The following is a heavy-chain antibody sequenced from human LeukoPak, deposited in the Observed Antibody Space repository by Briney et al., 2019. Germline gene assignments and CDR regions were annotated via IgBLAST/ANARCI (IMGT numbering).Heavy chain of an antibody. D-gene: IGHD2-21*02. CDR3: ARLVVPIVVVTATISRPAVFDY. CDR2: INHSGST. J-gene: IGHJ4*02. V-gene: IGHV4-34*01. CDR1: GGSFSGHY. Sequence: PSETLSLTCAVYGGSFSGHYWSWIRQPPGKGLEWIGEINHSGSTNYNPSLKSRVTISVDTSKNQFSLKLSSVTAADTAVYYCARLVVPIVVVTATISRPAVFDYWGQGTLVTVSS.